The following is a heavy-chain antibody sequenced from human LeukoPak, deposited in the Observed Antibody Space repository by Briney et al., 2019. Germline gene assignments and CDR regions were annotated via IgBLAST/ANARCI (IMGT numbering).Heavy chain of an antibody. J-gene: IGHJ4*02. Sequence: EASVKVSCKASRGTFSSYAISWVRQAPGQGLEWMGGIIPIFGTANYAQKFQGRVTITADESTSTAYMELSSLRSEDTAVYYCARAPARSGGSCYIDYWGQGTLVTVSS. CDR1: RGTFSSYA. CDR3: ARAPARSGGSCYIDY. V-gene: IGHV1-69*01. CDR2: IIPIFGTA. D-gene: IGHD2-15*01.